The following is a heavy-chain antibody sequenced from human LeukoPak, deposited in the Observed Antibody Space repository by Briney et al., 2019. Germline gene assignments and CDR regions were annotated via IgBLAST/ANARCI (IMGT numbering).Heavy chain of an antibody. Sequence: SGPALVKPTQTLTLTCTFSGFSLSTSGMRVSWIRQPPGKALEWLARIDWGDDKFYSTSLKTRLTISKDTSKNQVVLTMTNMDPVDTATYYCARNNIAVAGTGYDYWGQGTLVTVSS. CDR1: GFSLSTSGMR. V-gene: IGHV2-70*04. CDR3: ARNNIAVAGTGYDY. J-gene: IGHJ4*02. D-gene: IGHD6-19*01. CDR2: IDWGDDK.